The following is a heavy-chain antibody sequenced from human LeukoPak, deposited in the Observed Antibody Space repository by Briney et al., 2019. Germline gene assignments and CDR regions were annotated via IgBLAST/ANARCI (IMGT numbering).Heavy chain of an antibody. Sequence: EASVKVSCKASGYTFSGYYMHWVRQAPGQGLEWMGGIIPILGTANYAQKFQGRVTITADESTSTAYMELSSLRSEDTAVYYCARSDIVVVTAIGYYYYMDVWGKGTTVTISS. D-gene: IGHD2-21*02. V-gene: IGHV1-69*13. CDR3: ARSDIVVVTAIGYYYYMDV. CDR2: IIPILGTA. CDR1: GYTFSGYY. J-gene: IGHJ6*03.